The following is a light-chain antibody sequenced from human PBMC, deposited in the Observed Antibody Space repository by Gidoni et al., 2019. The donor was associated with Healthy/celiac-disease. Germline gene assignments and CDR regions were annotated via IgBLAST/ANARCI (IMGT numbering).Light chain of an antibody. CDR2: GAS. CDR1: LSVSSSY. Sequence: EIVLTQSPGTLSLSLGERATISCRASLSVSSSYLAWYQQKPGQAPSLLIYGASSRATGIPYRFSGSGSGTDFTLTISRLEPEDFAVYYCQQYCSSPKWTFXXXTKVEIK. J-gene: IGKJ1*01. CDR3: QQYCSSPKWT. V-gene: IGKV3-20*01.